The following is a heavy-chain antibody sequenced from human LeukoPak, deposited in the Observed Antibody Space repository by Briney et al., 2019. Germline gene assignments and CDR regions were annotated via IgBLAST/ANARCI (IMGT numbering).Heavy chain of an antibody. V-gene: IGHV4-39*01. CDR3: ARHWLNVFGIASGWYGLDWFDP. J-gene: IGHJ5*02. CDR1: GGSISSSSYY. Sequence: SETLSLTCTVSGGSISSSSYYWGWIRQPPGKGLEWIGSIYYSGSTYYNPSLKSRVTISVDTSKNQFSLKLSSVTAADTAVYYCARHWLNVFGIASGWYGLDWFDPWGQGTLVTVSS. D-gene: IGHD6-13*01. CDR2: IYYSGST.